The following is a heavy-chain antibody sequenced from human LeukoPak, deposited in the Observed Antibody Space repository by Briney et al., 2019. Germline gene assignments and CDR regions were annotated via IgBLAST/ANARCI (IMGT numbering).Heavy chain of an antibody. Sequence: GGSLRLSCAASGFTFSSYAMSWVRQAPGKGLEWVSAISGSGGSTYYADSVKGRFTISRDNSKNTLYLQMNSLRAEDTVVYYCAARWGYSSGDYWGQGTLVTVSS. CDR3: AARWGYSSGDY. J-gene: IGHJ4*02. CDR2: ISGSGGST. V-gene: IGHV3-23*01. CDR1: GFTFSSYA. D-gene: IGHD3-22*01.